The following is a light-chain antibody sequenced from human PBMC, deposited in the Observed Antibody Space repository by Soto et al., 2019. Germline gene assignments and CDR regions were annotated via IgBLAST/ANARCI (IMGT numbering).Light chain of an antibody. J-gene: IGKJ4*01. Sequence: EIVLTQSPGTLSLSPGERATLSCRASQSVSISYLGWYQQKPGQAPRLLIYGASSRATGIPDRFSGSGSGTDFTLTISRLEPEDFAVYYCQQYGSSPLTFGGGTKVEIK. V-gene: IGKV3-20*01. CDR2: GAS. CDR3: QQYGSSPLT. CDR1: QSVSISY.